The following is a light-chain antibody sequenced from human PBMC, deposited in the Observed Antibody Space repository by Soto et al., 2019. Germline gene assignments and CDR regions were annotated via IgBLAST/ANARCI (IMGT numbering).Light chain of an antibody. CDR2: TAS. J-gene: IGKJ1*01. V-gene: IGKV1-5*03. Sequence: DIQMTQSPSTLSGSVGDRVTITCRASQTISSWLAWYQQKPGKAPKLLIYTASTLKSGVPSRFSGSGSGTEFTLTISSLQPDDLETYYCQHYNSYSEAFGQGTKVDLK. CDR3: QHYNSYSEA. CDR1: QTISSW.